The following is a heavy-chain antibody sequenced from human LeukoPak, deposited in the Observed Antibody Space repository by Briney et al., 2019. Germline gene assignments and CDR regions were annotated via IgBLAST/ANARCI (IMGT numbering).Heavy chain of an antibody. D-gene: IGHD3-10*01. V-gene: IGHV3-23*01. J-gene: IGHJ4*02. Sequence: GGSLRLSCAASGFTFSSYAMSWVRQAPGKGLEWVSAISGSGGSTYYADSVKGRFTISRDNSKNTLYLQMNSLRAEDTAVYYCAKVVELWFGELSYFDYWGQGTLVTVSS. CDR2: ISGSGGST. CDR1: GFTFSSYA. CDR3: AKVVELWFGELSYFDY.